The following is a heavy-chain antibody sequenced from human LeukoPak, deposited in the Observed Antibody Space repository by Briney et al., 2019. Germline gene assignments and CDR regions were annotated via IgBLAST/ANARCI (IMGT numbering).Heavy chain of an antibody. J-gene: IGHJ5*02. CDR2: INHSGST. Sequence: SETLSLTCAVYGGSFSGYYWSWIRQPPGKGLEWIGEINHSGSTNYNPSLKSPVTISIDTSKDQFSLRLISVTAADTAVYYCARDQLYCSSSSCRNLGWFDPWGQGTLVTVSS. CDR1: GGSFSGYY. CDR3: ARDQLYCSSSSCRNLGWFDP. D-gene: IGHD2-2*01. V-gene: IGHV4-34*01.